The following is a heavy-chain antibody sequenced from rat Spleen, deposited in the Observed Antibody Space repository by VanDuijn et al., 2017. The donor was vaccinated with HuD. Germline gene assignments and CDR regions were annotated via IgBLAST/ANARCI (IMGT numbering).Heavy chain of an antibody. J-gene: IGHJ1*01. Sequence: EVKLVESGGGLVQPGRSLKLSCLVSGFTFSNYGMNWIRQAPTKGLEWVASISTSGVNTYYRDSVKGRFTISRDNAKNTLNLQMDSLRSEDTATYYCVRHGETYYSPDYFDFWGPGTMVTVSS. V-gene: IGHV5S13*01. CDR3: VRHGETYYSPDYFDF. CDR1: GFTFSNYG. D-gene: IGHD1-1*01. CDR2: ISTSGVNT.